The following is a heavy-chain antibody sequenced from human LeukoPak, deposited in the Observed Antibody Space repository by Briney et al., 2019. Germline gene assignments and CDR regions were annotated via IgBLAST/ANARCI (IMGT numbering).Heavy chain of an antibody. CDR2: MYYSGST. CDR3: ARKDGDY. V-gene: IGHV4-59*01. D-gene: IGHD5-24*01. CDR1: GASISSYH. J-gene: IGHJ4*02. Sequence: SETLSLTCTVSGASISSYHWSWIRQPPGKGLEWIGYMYYSGSTNYNPSLKSRVTMSLDTSENQFSLKLRSVTAADTAIYYCARKDGDYWGQGTLVTVSS.